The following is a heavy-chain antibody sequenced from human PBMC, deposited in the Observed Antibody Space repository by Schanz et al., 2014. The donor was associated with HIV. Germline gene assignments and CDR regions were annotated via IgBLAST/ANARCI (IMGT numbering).Heavy chain of an antibody. J-gene: IGHJ3*02. CDR3: AKTTWGRRVDAFDI. Sequence: EVQLLESGGGVVQPGGSLRLSCAASGFTFSTYAMTWVRQTPGKGLEWVAHMIWNNGIYYADSVKGRFTISRDNAKNSLFLQMNSLRVEDTAVYYCAKTTWGRRVDAFDIWGQGTMVTVSS. D-gene: IGHD3-16*01. V-gene: IGHV3-48*01. CDR1: GFTFSTYA. CDR2: MIWNNGI.